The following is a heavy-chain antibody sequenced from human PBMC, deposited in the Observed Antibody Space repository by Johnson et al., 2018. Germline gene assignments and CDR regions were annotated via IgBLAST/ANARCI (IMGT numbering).Heavy chain of an antibody. V-gene: IGHV4-34*01. D-gene: IGHD6-13*01. J-gene: IGHJ6*02. CDR1: GGSLRGYY. CDR3: ARPLKASSYTIGMDG. CDR2: INDRGST. Sequence: HVQLQQWGAGLLKPSETLSLTCAVYGGSLRGYYWRWIRQAPGKGLEWIGEINDRGSTNYSPSLKSPVTIPVDASEKEFSLRQPSVTAADAAIYYWARPLKASSYTIGMDGWCQGTTVIV.